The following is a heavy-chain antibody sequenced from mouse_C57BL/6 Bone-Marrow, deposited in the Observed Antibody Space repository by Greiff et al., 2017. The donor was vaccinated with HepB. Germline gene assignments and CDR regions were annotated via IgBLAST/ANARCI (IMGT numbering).Heavy chain of an antibody. Sequence: EVQRVESGGGLVQPGGSLSLSCAASGFTFTDYYMSWVRQPPGKALEWLGFIRNKANGYTTAYSASVQGRFTISRDNSQSILYLQINALKAEDSATYYSARPVAYAMDYWGQGTSVSVAS. CDR3: ARPVAYAMDY. D-gene: IGHD1-1*01. CDR1: GFTFTDYY. J-gene: IGHJ4*01. V-gene: IGHV7-3*01. CDR2: IRNKANGYTT.